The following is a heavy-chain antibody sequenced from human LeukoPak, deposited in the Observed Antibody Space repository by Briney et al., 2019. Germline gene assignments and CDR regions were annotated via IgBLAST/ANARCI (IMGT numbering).Heavy chain of an antibody. CDR1: GGSISSYY. CDR3: ARTEESGYSYDYFGYYYYMDV. V-gene: IGHV4-59*01. D-gene: IGHD5-18*01. CDR2: IYYSGST. J-gene: IGHJ6*03. Sequence: PSETLSLTCTVSGGSISSYYWSWIRQPPGKGLEWIGYIYYSGSTNYNPSLKSRVTISVDMSKKQFSLKLRSVTAADTAVYYCARTEESGYSYDYFGYYYYMDVWGKGTPVTVSS.